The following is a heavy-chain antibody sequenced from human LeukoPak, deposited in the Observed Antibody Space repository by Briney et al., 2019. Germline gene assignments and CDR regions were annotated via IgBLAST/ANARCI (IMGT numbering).Heavy chain of an antibody. CDR1: GYTFTGYY. J-gene: IGHJ3*02. CDR3: ARDTKKRTFFVLGCPTCYVFDI. CDR2: INPNSGGT. Sequence: ASVKVSCKASGYTFTGYYMHWVRQVPGQGLEWMGWINPNSGGTSCAQKFQDRVTMTRDTSISTAYMDLSRLRSDDTAVYYCARDTKKRTFFVLGCPTCYVFDIWGQGTMVAVSS. D-gene: IGHD3-3*01. V-gene: IGHV1-2*02.